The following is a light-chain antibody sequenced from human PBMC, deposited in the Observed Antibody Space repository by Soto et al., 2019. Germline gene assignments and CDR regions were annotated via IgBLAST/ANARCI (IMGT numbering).Light chain of an antibody. Sequence: DIQLTQSPSPLSASVGDRVTITCRASQSISTWLAWYQQKPGKAPNLLIYKASSLESEVPSRFSGSGSGTEFTLTISSLQPDDFATYYCQQYNTYPTFGGGTKVEIK. V-gene: IGKV1-5*03. CDR1: QSISTW. CDR3: QQYNTYPT. CDR2: KAS. J-gene: IGKJ4*01.